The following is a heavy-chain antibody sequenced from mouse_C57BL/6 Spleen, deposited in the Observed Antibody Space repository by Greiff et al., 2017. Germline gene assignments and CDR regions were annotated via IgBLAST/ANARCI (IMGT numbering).Heavy chain of an antibody. Sequence: EVKLVESGGGLVQPKGSLKLSCAASGFSFNTYAMNWVRQAPGKGLEWVARIRSKSNNYATYYADSVKDRFTISRDDSESMLYLQMNNLKTEDTAMYYCVREGNSSGPPFAYWGQGTLVTVSA. CDR1: GFSFNTYA. D-gene: IGHD3-2*02. CDR2: IRSKSNNYAT. V-gene: IGHV10-1*01. CDR3: VREGNSSGPPFAY. J-gene: IGHJ3*01.